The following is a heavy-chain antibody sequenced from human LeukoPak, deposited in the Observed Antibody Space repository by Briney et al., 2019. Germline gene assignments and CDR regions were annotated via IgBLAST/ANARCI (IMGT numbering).Heavy chain of an antibody. CDR1: GGSISSSNW. CDR3: ARGAKDIVVVPAAIWFDP. J-gene: IGHJ5*02. V-gene: IGHV4-4*02. Sequence: SETLSLTCAVSGGSISSSNWWTWVSQPPGKGLEWIGELFHSGTTNYNPTLKSRVTISADKSKNQFSLRLTSVTAADTAVYYCARGAKDIVVVPAAIWFDPWGQGTLVTVSS. D-gene: IGHD2-2*01. CDR2: LFHSGTT.